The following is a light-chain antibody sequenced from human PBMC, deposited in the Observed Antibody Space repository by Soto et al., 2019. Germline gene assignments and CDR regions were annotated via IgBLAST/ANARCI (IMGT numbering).Light chain of an antibody. V-gene: IGKV1-33*01. Sequence: DIQMTQSPSSLSASVGDRVTITCRASQSFSNYLNWYQQRPGRAPKLLMYDASKLETGVPSRFSGSGSGTDFTFIISSLQPEDIATYYCQQYDSLPLTFGGGTKVDIK. CDR2: DAS. CDR1: QSFSNY. CDR3: QQYDSLPLT. J-gene: IGKJ4*01.